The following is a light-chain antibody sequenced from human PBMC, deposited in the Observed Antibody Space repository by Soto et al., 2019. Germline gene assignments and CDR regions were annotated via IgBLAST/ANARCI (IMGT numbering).Light chain of an antibody. Sequence: DIQITQSPSTLSASVGDRVTITCRASQGISSYLAWYQQKPGKAPKLLIYATSTLQGGVPSRFSGSGSGTDFTLTISSLQPEDFATYYCQQLSTYPRTFGQGTQVDIK. J-gene: IGKJ1*01. CDR2: ATS. V-gene: IGKV1-9*01. CDR3: QQLSTYPRT. CDR1: QGISSY.